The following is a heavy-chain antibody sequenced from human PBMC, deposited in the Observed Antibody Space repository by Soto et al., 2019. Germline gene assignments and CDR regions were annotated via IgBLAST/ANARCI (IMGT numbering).Heavy chain of an antibody. CDR2: ISGSGGST. Sequence: EVQLLESGGGLVQPGGSLRLSCAASGFTFSSYAMTWVRQAPGKGLEWVSAISGSGGSTYYADSVKGRFTISRDNSKNTLYLQMNSLRAEDTAVCYCAKGLRYYDFWSGSSPGQQLVPYWGQGTLVTVSS. D-gene: IGHD3-3*01. J-gene: IGHJ4*02. V-gene: IGHV3-23*01. CDR3: AKGLRYYDFWSGSSPGQQLVPY. CDR1: GFTFSSYA.